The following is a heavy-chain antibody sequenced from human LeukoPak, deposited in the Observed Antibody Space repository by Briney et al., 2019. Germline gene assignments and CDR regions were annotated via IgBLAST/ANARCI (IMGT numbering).Heavy chain of an antibody. CDR2: IIPIFGTA. CDR1: GGTFSSYA. V-gene: IGHV1-69*13. D-gene: IGHD5-24*01. J-gene: IGHJ4*02. CDR3: ARWEMATNHIDY. Sequence: SVKVSCKASGGTFSSYAIGWVRQAPGQGLEWMGGIIPIFGTANYAQKFQGRVTITADESTSTAYMELSSLRSEDTAVYYCARWEMATNHIDYWGQGTLVTVS.